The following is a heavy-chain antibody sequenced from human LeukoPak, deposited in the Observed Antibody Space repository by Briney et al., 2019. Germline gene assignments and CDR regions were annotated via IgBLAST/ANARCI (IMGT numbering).Heavy chain of an antibody. Sequence: SETLSLICTVSGGSISSYYWSWIRQPPGKGLEWIGYISYSGSTNYNPSLKSRVTISVDTSKTQFSLKLSSVTAADAAVYYCARLPDYGDAFDYWGQGTLVTVSS. CDR1: GGSISSYY. J-gene: IGHJ4*02. D-gene: IGHD4-17*01. CDR2: ISYSGST. V-gene: IGHV4-59*08. CDR3: ARLPDYGDAFDY.